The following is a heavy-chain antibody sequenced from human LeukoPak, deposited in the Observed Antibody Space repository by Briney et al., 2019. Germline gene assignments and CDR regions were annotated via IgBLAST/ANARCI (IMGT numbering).Heavy chain of an antibody. V-gene: IGHV4-59*01. CDR2: ISDSGST. CDR3: ARVFRGAVTSNWFDP. Sequence: PSETLSLTCTVSGGSINGYYSTWIRQPPGKGLEWIGYISDSGSTNYNPSLKSRVTMSVDSSNTEFSLRLNSVTAADTAVYYCARVFRGAVTSNWFDPWGQGTLVTVSS. CDR1: GGSINGYY. J-gene: IGHJ5*02. D-gene: IGHD4-17*01.